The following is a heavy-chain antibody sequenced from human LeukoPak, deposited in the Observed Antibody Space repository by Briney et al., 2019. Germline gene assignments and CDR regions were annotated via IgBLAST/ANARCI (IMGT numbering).Heavy chain of an antibody. CDR3: ARELLGAPPPGAY. V-gene: IGHV4-4*02. J-gene: IGHJ4*02. CDR1: TVSGSSGNF. D-gene: IGHD1-26*01. Sequence: ASETLSLTCALSTVSGSSGNFWSWVRQPPGEGLEWIGEVHKSGRTNYNPSLKTRVTISIDASKNQLSLELTSVTAADTAVYYGARELLGAPPPGAYWGQGTRVSVSS. CDR2: VHKSGRT.